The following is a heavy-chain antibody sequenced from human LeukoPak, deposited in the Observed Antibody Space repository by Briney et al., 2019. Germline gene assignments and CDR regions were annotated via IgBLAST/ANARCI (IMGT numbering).Heavy chain of an antibody. V-gene: IGHV3-23*01. CDR3: AKDWSGSYSAFDI. CDR1: GFTFSSYA. J-gene: IGHJ3*02. Sequence: GGSLRLSCAASGFTFSSYAMSWVRQAPGKGLEWVSAISGSGGSTYYADPVKGRFTISRDNSKNTLYLEMNSLRAEDTAVYYCAKDWSGSYSAFDIWGQGTMVTVSS. CDR2: ISGSGGST. D-gene: IGHD1-26*01.